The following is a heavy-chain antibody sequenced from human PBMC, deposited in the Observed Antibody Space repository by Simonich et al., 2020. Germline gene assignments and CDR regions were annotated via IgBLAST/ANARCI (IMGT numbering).Heavy chain of an antibody. Sequence: QLQLQESGPGLVKPSETLSLTCTVSGGSISSSSYYWGWIRQPPGKGLEWIGSIYYIGTTYYNPPLKSRVTISVDTSKNQFSLKLSSVTAADTAVYYCARHAGFAFDIWGQGTMVTVSS. CDR1: GGSISSSSYY. D-gene: IGHD6-13*01. CDR3: ARHAGFAFDI. J-gene: IGHJ3*02. V-gene: IGHV4-39*01. CDR2: IYYIGTT.